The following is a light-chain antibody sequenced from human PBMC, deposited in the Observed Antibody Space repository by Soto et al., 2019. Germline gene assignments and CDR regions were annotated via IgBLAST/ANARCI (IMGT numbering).Light chain of an antibody. Sequence: IVMTQSPATLSVSPWERATLSCRASQSVSNNLAWYQQKPGQAPRLLIYGASTRATGFPARFSGSGSETEFTLTISSLQSEDFAVYYCQQYNNWPPWTFGQGTKVDIK. CDR2: GAS. J-gene: IGKJ1*01. V-gene: IGKV3-15*01. CDR3: QQYNNWPPWT. CDR1: QSVSNN.